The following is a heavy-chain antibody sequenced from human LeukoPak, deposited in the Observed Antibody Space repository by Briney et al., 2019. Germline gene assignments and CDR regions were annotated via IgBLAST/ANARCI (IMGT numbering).Heavy chain of an antibody. Sequence: ASVKVSCKASGYTFTSYYMHWVRQAPGQGLEWMGIINPSGGSTGYAQKLQGRVTMTTDTSTSTAYMELRSLRSDDTAVYYCARGSSGYYSAPDYWGQGTLVTVSS. CDR1: GYTFTSYY. V-gene: IGHV1-46*01. CDR3: ARGSSGYYSAPDY. J-gene: IGHJ4*02. D-gene: IGHD3-22*01. CDR2: INPSGGST.